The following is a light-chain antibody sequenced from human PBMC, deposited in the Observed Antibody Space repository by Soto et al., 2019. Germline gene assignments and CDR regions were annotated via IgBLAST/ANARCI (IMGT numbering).Light chain of an antibody. J-gene: IGKJ2*01. CDR1: QNIRRY. V-gene: IGKV1-39*01. Sequence: DIQMTQSPSSLSASVGDRVTITCRAKQNIRRYVNWYQQKLGKAPKLLIYAASSLQSGVPSRFSGSGSGTDFTLTISSLQPEDFATYYCQHTYSIPHTFGQGTKLQIK. CDR3: QHTYSIPHT. CDR2: AAS.